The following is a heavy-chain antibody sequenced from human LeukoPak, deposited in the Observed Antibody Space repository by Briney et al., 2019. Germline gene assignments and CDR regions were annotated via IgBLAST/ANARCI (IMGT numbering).Heavy chain of an antibody. CDR3: ARDPNGDYIGAFDM. J-gene: IGHJ3*02. CDR2: IRGGGGSA. D-gene: IGHD4-17*01. CDR1: GFSFSAYA. Sequence: PGGSLRLSCTASGFSFSAYAMMWVRQAPGKGPEWVSAIRGGGGSAFYADSVKGRFTISRDNSKYTLFLQMNSVRAEDTAVYYCARDPNGDYIGAFDMWGPGTMVTVSS. V-gene: IGHV3-23*01.